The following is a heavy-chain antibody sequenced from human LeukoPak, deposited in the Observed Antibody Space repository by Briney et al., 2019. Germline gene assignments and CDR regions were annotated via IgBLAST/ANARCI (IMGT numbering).Heavy chain of an antibody. J-gene: IGHJ3*02. V-gene: IGHV3-7*01. D-gene: IGHD3-22*01. Sequence: GGSLRLSCAASGFTFTTYAMSWVRQAPGKGLEWVANIKQDESEKYYVDSVKGRFTISRDNAKNSLYLQMNSLRAEDTAVYYCAKSAMMGTFDIWGQGTMVTVSS. CDR1: GFTFTTYA. CDR3: AKSAMMGTFDI. CDR2: IKQDESEK.